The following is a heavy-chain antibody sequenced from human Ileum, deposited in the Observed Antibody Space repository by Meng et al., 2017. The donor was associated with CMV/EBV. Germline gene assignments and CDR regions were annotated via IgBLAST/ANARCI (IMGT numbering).Heavy chain of an antibody. V-gene: IGHV4-34*01. J-gene: IGHJ5*02. Sequence: HVQVQQVGAGLLEPLSALSLTCVVHGGAFGEYYWSWIAQPPGKGLEWIGEINHSGSTNYNPSLKSRLIISVDTSKNQFSLRLSSVTAADTAVYYCARAQTNWIPLSIAARGEFDPWGQGILVTVSS. CDR3: ARAQTNWIPLSIAARGEFDP. D-gene: IGHD6-6*01. CDR1: GGAFGEYY. CDR2: INHSGST.